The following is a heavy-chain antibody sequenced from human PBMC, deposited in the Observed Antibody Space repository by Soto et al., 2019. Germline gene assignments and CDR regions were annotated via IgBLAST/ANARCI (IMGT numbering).Heavy chain of an antibody. V-gene: IGHV1-18*01. CDR3: ARDRRDGYNMGP. Sequence: ASVKFYCKAAGYTFTSCGSSWVRQAPGQGLDWMGWISAYNGNTNYAQKLQGRVTMTTDTSTSTAYMELRSLRSDDTAVYYCARDRRDGYNMGPWGQGTLVTVSS. J-gene: IGHJ5*02. CDR1: GYTFTSCG. CDR2: ISAYNGNT. D-gene: IGHD5-12*01.